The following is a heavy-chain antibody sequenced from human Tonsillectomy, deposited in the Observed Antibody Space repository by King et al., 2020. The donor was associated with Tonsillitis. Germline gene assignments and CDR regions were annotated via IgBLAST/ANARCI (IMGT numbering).Heavy chain of an antibody. Sequence: VQLVESGGGLVKPGGSLRLSCAASGFMVSDYYMSCIRQAPGKGLEWGSYISSSGSTIYSADSVKGRFTISRDNAKNSLYLQMNSLRAEDTAVYYCARGYYYGSGSYYDHWYFDLWGRGTLVTVSS. CDR2: ISSSGSTI. V-gene: IGHV3-11*01. J-gene: IGHJ2*01. D-gene: IGHD3-10*01. CDR3: ARGYYYGSGSYYDHWYFDL. CDR1: GFMVSDYY.